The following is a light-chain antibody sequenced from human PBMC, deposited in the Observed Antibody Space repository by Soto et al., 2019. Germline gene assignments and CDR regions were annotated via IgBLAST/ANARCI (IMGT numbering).Light chain of an antibody. V-gene: IGLV2-14*03. CDR3: SSYTSSSTRG. Sequence: QSVLAQPASVSGSPGQSIAISCTGTSSDNGAYDYVSWYQKFPDKPPKIIIYEVNHRPSGVSDRFSGSKSVNTATLTISRLQAEDEADYYCSSYTSSSTRGFGTGTKVTVL. CDR1: SSDNGAYDY. CDR2: EVN. J-gene: IGLJ1*01.